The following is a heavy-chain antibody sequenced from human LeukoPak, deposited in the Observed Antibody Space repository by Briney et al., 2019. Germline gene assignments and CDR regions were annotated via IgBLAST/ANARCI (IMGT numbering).Heavy chain of an antibody. D-gene: IGHD1-26*01. J-gene: IGHJ6*02. CDR1: GGTFSSYA. Sequence: ASVKVSCKASGGTFSSYAISWVRQAPGQGLEWMGGIIPIFGTANYAQKFQGRVTITADESTSTAYMELSSLRSEDTAVYYCARVGGATSKDYYYYYGMDVWGQGTTVTVSS. CDR3: ARVGGATSKDYYYYYGMDV. CDR2: IIPIFGTA. V-gene: IGHV1-69*13.